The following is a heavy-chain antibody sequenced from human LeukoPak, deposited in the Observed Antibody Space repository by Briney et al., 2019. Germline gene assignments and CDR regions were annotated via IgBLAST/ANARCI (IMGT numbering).Heavy chain of an antibody. CDR2: IGSGSTPV. V-gene: IGHV3-48*04. D-gene: IGHD1-1*01. Sequence: QPGGSLRLSCAASGFTFTTYNMNWVRQAPGKGLEWLSYIGSGSTPVYYADSVKGRFTISRDNSKNSLYLQMNSLRTEDTALYYCAKDMEGMAPGRYGMDVWGQGTTVTVSS. CDR1: GFTFTTYN. J-gene: IGHJ6*02. CDR3: AKDMEGMAPGRYGMDV.